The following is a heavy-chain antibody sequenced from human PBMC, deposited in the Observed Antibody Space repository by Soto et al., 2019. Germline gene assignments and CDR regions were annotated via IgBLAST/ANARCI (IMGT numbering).Heavy chain of an antibody. D-gene: IGHD2-15*01. CDR3: APHVSCSGGSCQYDAFAI. Sequence: EVQVLESGGGLVQPGGSLRLSCEGSEFTVSGHARTRIRQAPGKGPEWVSTITADGGTYYADSVQGRFAMSRDTSENTLYLQMNSLGAEDTAAYYCAPHVSCSGGSCQYDAFAIRGQGTMVTVS. CDR1: EFTVSGHA. V-gene: IGHV3-23*01. J-gene: IGHJ3*02. CDR2: ITADGGT.